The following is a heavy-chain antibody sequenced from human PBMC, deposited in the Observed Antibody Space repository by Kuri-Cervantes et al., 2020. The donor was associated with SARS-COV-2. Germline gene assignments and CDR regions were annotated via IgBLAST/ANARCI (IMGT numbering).Heavy chain of an antibody. J-gene: IGHJ3*02. V-gene: IGHV3-30*19. CDR1: GFTFSSYG. CDR3: ARDGDIVVVADASDI. D-gene: IGHD2-15*01. Sequence: GGSLRLSCAASGFTFSSYGMHWVRQAPGKGLEWVAVISYDGSNKYYADSVKGRFTISRDNSKNTLYLQMNSLRAEDTAVYYCARDGDIVVVADASDIWGQGTMVTVSS. CDR2: ISYDGSNK.